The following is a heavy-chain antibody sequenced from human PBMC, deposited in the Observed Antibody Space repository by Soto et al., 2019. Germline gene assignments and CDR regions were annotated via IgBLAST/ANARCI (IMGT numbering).Heavy chain of an antibody. V-gene: IGHV4-39*01. CDR1: NYSIRSGTYY. CDR2: LSYLGTT. J-gene: IGHJ4*02. CDR3: ASGRSDSGWYEEHF. D-gene: IGHD6-19*01. Sequence: SDTVSLTCTVSNYSIRSGTYYWAWILQPPGRGLEWIGSLSYLGTTDYNPSLKSRVTISKDASKNQFSLKLTSMTAADTAVYYCASGRSDSGWYEEHFGGQGTRVPSPQ.